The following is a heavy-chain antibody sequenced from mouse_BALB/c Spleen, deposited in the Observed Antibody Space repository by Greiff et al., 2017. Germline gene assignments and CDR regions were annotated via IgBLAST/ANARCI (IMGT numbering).Heavy chain of an antibody. D-gene: IGHD1-1*01. Sequence: EVKLVESGGGLVQPGGSRKLSCAASGFTFSSFGMHWVRQAPEKGLEWVAYISSGSSTIYYADTVKGRFTISRDNPKNTLFLQMTSLRSEDTAMYYCARSGTTVVAKYFDVWGAGTTVTVSS. CDR2: ISSGSSTI. CDR1: GFTFSSFG. J-gene: IGHJ1*01. V-gene: IGHV5-17*02. CDR3: ARSGTTVVAKYFDV.